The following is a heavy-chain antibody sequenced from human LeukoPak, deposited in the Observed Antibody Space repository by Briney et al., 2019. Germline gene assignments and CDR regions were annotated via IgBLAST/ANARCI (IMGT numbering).Heavy chain of an antibody. D-gene: IGHD2-21*02. J-gene: IGHJ6*02. CDR1: GYTFTSYG. CDR3: ARESRAYCGGDCSNYGMDV. Sequence: ASVKVSCKASGYTFTSYGISWVRQAPGQGLEWMGWISAYNGNTNYAQKLQGRVTMTTDTSTSTAYMELRSLRSDDTAVYYCARESRAYCGGDCSNYGMDVWGQGTTVTVSS. CDR2: ISAYNGNT. V-gene: IGHV1-18*01.